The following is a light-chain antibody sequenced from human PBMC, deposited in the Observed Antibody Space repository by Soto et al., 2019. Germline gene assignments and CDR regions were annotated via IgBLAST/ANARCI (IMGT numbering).Light chain of an antibody. CDR3: CSYGASEI. Sequence: QSVLTQPRSVSGSPGQSVTISCTGSSNDVGTYNYVSWYQQYAGKAPKLIIYDVSKRPSGVPDRFSGSKSGNTASLTISGLQAEDEADYHCCSYGASEIFGGGTKLTVL. V-gene: IGLV2-11*01. CDR1: SNDVGTYNY. J-gene: IGLJ2*01. CDR2: DVS.